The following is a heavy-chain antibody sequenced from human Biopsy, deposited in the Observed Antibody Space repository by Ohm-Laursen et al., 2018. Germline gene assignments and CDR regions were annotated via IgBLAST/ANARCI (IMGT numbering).Heavy chain of an antibody. CDR1: GFDFSDYS. Sequence: GSLRLSFAASGFDFSDYSMSWVRQAPGKGLEWVSSVTTTSSYIYYADSVKGRFTISRDNANKSLYLQMNSLRAEDTAVYYCATTRSFDNWGQGTLVTVPS. CDR3: ATTRSFDN. V-gene: IGHV3-21*04. J-gene: IGHJ4*02. D-gene: IGHD5-24*01. CDR2: VTTTSSYI.